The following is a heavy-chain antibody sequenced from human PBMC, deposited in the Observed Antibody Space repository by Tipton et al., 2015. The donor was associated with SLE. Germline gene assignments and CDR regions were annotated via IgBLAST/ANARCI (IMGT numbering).Heavy chain of an antibody. D-gene: IGHD6-6*01. CDR1: GVSISSGGHY. J-gene: IGHJ4*02. Sequence: TLSLTCTVSGVSISSGGHYWSWLRQLPGKGLEWIGYLYYSGSTEYNPSLKSRVTISVDTSKNQFSLKLSSVTAADTAVYYCARGSYSSSWAPDYWGQGTLVTVSS. CDR2: LYYSGST. V-gene: IGHV4-31*03. CDR3: ARGSYSSSWAPDY.